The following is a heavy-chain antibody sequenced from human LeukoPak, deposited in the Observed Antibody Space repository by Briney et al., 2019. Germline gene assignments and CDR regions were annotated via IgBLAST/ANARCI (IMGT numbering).Heavy chain of an antibody. CDR2: ISTSGLST. D-gene: IGHD5-18*01. Sequence: PGGSLRLSCAASGFAFGDYSMNWVRQAPGEGLEWVSYISTSGLSTYYADSVKGRFTISRDNAKNSLYLQTNGLRAEDTAVYYCARDPTPTQLWFRGTFDYWGQGALVTVSS. J-gene: IGHJ4*02. CDR1: GFAFGDYS. V-gene: IGHV3-48*01. CDR3: ARDPTPTQLWFRGTFDY.